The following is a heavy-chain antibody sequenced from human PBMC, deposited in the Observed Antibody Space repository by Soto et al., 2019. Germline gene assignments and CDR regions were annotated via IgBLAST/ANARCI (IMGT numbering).Heavy chain of an antibody. J-gene: IGHJ5*01. CDR2: LYTEGTT. CDR1: GLTVSHNY. V-gene: IGHV3-53*01. Sequence: GGSLRLSCVASGLTVSHNYMAWVRQAPEMGLEWVSILYTEGTTYYTDSVKGRFTISRDNAKNSLFLQMNSLRADDTAVYYCARDILSGGAYPDSWGQGTKVTVSS. D-gene: IGHD3-10*01. CDR3: ARDILSGGAYPDS.